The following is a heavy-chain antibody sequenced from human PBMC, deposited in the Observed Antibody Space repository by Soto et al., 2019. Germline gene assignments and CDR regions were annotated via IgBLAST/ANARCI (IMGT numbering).Heavy chain of an antibody. Sequence: QVQLQESGPGLVKPSETLSLTCTVSGGSISYYYWSWIRQPPGKGLEWIGYIYYSGSTNYNPSLRSRVTISVDTSKNQFSLKLSSVTAADTAVYYCARYVGSGWSIDYWGQGTLVTVSS. CDR3: ARYVGSGWSIDY. V-gene: IGHV4-59*08. J-gene: IGHJ4*02. CDR1: GGSISYYY. CDR2: IYYSGST. D-gene: IGHD6-19*01.